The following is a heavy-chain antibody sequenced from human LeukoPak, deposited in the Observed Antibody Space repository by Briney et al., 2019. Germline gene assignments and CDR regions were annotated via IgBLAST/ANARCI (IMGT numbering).Heavy chain of an antibody. J-gene: IGHJ5*02. CDR2: IYYSGST. V-gene: IGHV4-31*03. CDR3: ARDVGLGAARNWFDP. Sequence: SETLSLTCTVSGGSISSGGYYWSWIRQHPGKGLEWIGYIYYSGSTYYNPSLKSRVTISVDTSKNQFSLKLSSVTAADTAVYYCARDVGLGAARNWFDPWGQGTLVTVSS. CDR1: GGSISSGGYY. D-gene: IGHD6-6*01.